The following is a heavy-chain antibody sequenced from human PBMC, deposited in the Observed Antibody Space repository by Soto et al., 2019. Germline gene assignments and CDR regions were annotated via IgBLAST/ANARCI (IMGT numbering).Heavy chain of an antibody. Sequence: SGPTLVNPTQTLTLTCSFSGFSLTTSAVGVGWLRQPPGKALEWLALIYWDDEKRYSPSLMSRLTITKDTSKNQVVLIMTNMDPTDTATYYCARRSLGDFGDFWGPGSLVTVSS. J-gene: IGHJ4*02. D-gene: IGHD3-3*01. CDR3: ARRSLGDFGDF. V-gene: IGHV2-5*02. CDR2: IYWDDEK. CDR1: GFSLTTSAVG.